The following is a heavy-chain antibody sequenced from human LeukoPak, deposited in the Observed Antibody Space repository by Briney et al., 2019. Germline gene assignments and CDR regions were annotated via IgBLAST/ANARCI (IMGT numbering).Heavy chain of an antibody. J-gene: IGHJ5*02. CDR2: IIPILGIA. V-gene: IGHV1-69*04. D-gene: IGHD2-2*01. CDR1: GYTFTGYY. CDR3: ARGRECSSTSCLLSENWFDP. Sequence: VASVKVSCKASGYTFTGYYMHWVRPAPGQGLEWMGRIIPILGIANYAQKFQGRVTITADKSTSTAYMELSSLRSEDTAVYYCARGRECSSTSCLLSENWFDPWGQGTLVTVSS.